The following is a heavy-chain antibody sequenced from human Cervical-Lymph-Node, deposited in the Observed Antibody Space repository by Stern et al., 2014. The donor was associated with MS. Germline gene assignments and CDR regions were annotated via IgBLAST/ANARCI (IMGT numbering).Heavy chain of an antibody. CDR2: IIPIFGSA. CDR1: GDTFSSNA. D-gene: IGHD1-26*01. Sequence: QEQLVESGAEVKKPGSSVKVSCKPSGDTFSSNAINWVRQAPGQGLEWMGGIIPIFGSATYAQKFQGRVTITADESTNTAYMELSSLRSEDTAVYYCARDRRGELLNFFDYWGQGTLVTVSS. CDR3: ARDRRGELLNFFDY. J-gene: IGHJ4*02. V-gene: IGHV1-69*01.